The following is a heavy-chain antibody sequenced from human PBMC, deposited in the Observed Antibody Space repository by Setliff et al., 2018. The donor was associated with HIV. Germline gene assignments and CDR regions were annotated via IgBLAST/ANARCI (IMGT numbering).Heavy chain of an antibody. Sequence: ASVKVSCKTSGYMFIAYGMSWVRRAPGQGLEWMGWIGPYNGRTEYAQEFQGRVSLTIDTPASTAYMELRSLRSDDTAVYYCARDDGCYNYAEAFDVWGQGTMVTVSS. D-gene: IGHD3-16*01. CDR2: IGPYNGRT. CDR1: GYMFIAYG. J-gene: IGHJ3*01. V-gene: IGHV1-18*01. CDR3: ARDDGCYNYAEAFDV.